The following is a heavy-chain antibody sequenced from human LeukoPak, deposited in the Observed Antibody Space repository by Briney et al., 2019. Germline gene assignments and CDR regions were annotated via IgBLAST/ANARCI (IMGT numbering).Heavy chain of an antibody. V-gene: IGHV3-23*01. D-gene: IGHD2-2*01. CDR3: AKGGDCSSTNCYLPFDY. Sequence: GGSLRLSCAASGFTFSSYAMSWVRQAPGKGLEWVSAISGSGGSTYYADSVKGRFTISRDNSKNTLYLQMNSLRTEDTAVYYCAKGGDCSSTNCYLPFDYWGQGTLVTVSS. J-gene: IGHJ4*02. CDR1: GFTFSSYA. CDR2: ISGSGGST.